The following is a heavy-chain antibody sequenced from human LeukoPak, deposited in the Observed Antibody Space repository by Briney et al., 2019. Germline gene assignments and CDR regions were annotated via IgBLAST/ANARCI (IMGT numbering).Heavy chain of an antibody. CDR3: ARGSGWLHFFPRYQGGAFDI. Sequence: SETLSLTCAVYGGSFSGYYWSWIRQPPGKGLEWIGEINHSGSTNYNPSLKSRVTISVDTSKNQFSLKLSSVTAADTAVYYCARGSGWLHFFPRYQGGAFDIWGQGTMVTVSS. J-gene: IGHJ3*02. D-gene: IGHD3-3*02. V-gene: IGHV4-34*01. CDR1: GGSFSGYY. CDR2: INHSGST.